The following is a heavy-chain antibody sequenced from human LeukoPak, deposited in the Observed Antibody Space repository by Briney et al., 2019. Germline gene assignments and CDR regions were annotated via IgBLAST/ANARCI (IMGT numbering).Heavy chain of an antibody. CDR1: GFTVSSNY. J-gene: IGHJ4*02. CDR2: ISGSGGSK. CDR3: ATRPTNKVVVVPAALLDY. V-gene: IGHV3-23*01. D-gene: IGHD2-2*01. Sequence: GGSLTLSCAASGFTVSSNYMSWVRQAPGKGLEWVSAISGSGGSKYYADSVKARFTISRDNSKNTLYLQMNSLTAEDTAVYYCATRPTNKVVVVPAALLDYWGQGTLVTVSS.